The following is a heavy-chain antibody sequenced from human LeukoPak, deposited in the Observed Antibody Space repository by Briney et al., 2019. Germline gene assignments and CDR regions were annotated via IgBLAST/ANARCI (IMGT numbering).Heavy chain of an antibody. CDR1: GYTFTGYY. CDR2: INPNSGGT. CDR3: ARVGGSWLDNWFDP. D-gene: IGHD2-15*01. J-gene: IGHJ5*02. V-gene: IGHV1-2*02. Sequence: ASVKVSCKSSGYTFTGYYMHWVRQAPGQGLEGMGWINPNSGGTNYAQKFQGRVTMTRDTSISTAYMELSRLRSDDTAVYYCARVGGSWLDNWFDPWGQGTLVTVSS.